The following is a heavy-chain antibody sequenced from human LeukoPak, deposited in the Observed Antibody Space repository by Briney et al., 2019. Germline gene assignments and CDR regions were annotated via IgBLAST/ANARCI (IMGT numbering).Heavy chain of an antibody. CDR2: ISGSGDST. Sequence: GGSLRLSCVASGFTLRSYVMNWVRQTPGKWLEWVSSISGSGDSTFYADSVKGRFSISRDNSKNTLYLQVNGLRTEDTAVYYCAKDRLLNCRGDCYIFDYWGQGTLVTVSS. D-gene: IGHD2-21*02. CDR3: AKDRLLNCRGDCYIFDY. V-gene: IGHV3-23*01. J-gene: IGHJ4*02. CDR1: GFTLRSYV.